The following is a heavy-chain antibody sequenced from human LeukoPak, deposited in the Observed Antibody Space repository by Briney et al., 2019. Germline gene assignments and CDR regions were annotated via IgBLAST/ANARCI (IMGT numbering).Heavy chain of an antibody. CDR1: GFTFSSYG. CDR2: IRYDGSNI. J-gene: IGHJ4*02. CDR3: ARGQMWSGYYLSFDY. V-gene: IGHV3-33*01. Sequence: PRGSLRLSCAASGFTFSSYGMHWVRQAPGKGLEWVAVIRYDGSNIYYADSVKGRFNISRDNSKNTLYLQMNSLRAEDTAVYYCARGQMWSGYYLSFDYWGQGTLVTVS. D-gene: IGHD3-3*01.